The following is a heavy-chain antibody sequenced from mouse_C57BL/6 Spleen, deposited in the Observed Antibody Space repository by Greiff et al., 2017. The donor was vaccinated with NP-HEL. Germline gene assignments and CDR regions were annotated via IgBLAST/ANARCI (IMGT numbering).Heavy chain of an antibody. CDR3: AHPTDYAMDY. CDR1: GFSLTSYG. Sequence: QVQLQQSGPGLVQPSQSLSITCTVSGFSLTSYGVHWVRQSPGKGLEWLGVIWSGGSTDYNAAFISRLSISKDNSKSQVFIKMNSLEADDTAIYYCAHPTDYAMDYWGQGTSVTVSS. CDR2: IWSGGST. D-gene: IGHD3-2*01. V-gene: IGHV2-2*01. J-gene: IGHJ4*01.